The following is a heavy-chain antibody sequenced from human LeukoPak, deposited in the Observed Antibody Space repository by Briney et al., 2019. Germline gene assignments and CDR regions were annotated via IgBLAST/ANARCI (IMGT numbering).Heavy chain of an antibody. CDR3: ARCNLDTCREGFHL. J-gene: IGHJ3*01. Sequence: GGSLRLSCAAAGFAFSSNALSWVRQAPGEGLDWVSSISVSSTTYYLDSVKGRFTISRDNSNNALFLQMNSLRAEDTALYYCARCNLDTCREGFHLWGQATIVPVSS. D-gene: IGHD2/OR15-2a*01. CDR2: ISVSSTT. CDR1: GFAFSSNA. V-gene: IGHV3-23*01.